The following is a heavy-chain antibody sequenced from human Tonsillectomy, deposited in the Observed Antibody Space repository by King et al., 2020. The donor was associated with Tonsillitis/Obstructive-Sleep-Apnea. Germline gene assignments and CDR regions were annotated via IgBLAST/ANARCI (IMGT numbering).Heavy chain of an antibody. D-gene: IGHD5-12*01. CDR2: IYYSGST. J-gene: IGHJ4*02. CDR3: ARGARGHIVATSIYFDY. CDR1: GGSISSGGYY. V-gene: IGHV4-31*01. Sequence: VQLQESGPGLVKPSQTLSLTCTVSGGSISSGGYYWSWIRQHPGKGLEWIGYIYYSGSTYYNPSLKSLVTISVDTSKNQFSLKLSSVTAADTAVYYCARGARGHIVATSIYFDYWGQGTLVTVSS.